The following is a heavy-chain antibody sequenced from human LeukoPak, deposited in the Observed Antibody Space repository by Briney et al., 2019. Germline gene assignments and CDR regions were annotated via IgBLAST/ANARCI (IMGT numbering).Heavy chain of an antibody. CDR3: ARVIQYYYDSTGAFDI. CDR1: GYTFTSYG. V-gene: IGHV1-18*01. D-gene: IGHD3-22*01. Sequence: ASVKVSCRASGYTFTSYGISWVRQAPGQGLEWMGWISAYNGNTNYAQKLQGRVTMTTDTSTSTAYMELRSLRSDDTAVYYCARVIQYYYDSTGAFDIWGQGTMVTVSS. J-gene: IGHJ3*02. CDR2: ISAYNGNT.